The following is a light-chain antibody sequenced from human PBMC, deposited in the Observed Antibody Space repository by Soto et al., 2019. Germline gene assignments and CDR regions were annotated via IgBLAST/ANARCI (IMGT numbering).Light chain of an antibody. CDR3: QQYNNWPRT. CDR1: QSVSSN. CDR2: GAS. J-gene: IGKJ1*01. V-gene: IGKV3-15*01. Sequence: EIVMTQSPATLSVSPGERATLSCRASQSVSSNLAWYQQKPGQAPRLLIYGASTRATGIPARFSGSGSGTEFNLTISSLQSEDFALYYCQQYNNWPRTFGQGTKVEIK.